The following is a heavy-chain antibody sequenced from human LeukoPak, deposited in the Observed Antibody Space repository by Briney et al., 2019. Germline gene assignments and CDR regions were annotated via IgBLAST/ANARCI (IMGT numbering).Heavy chain of an antibody. J-gene: IGHJ5*02. CDR3: VTYRAGDINWFDP. D-gene: IGHD2-21*01. CDR2: LDDSGST. V-gene: IGHV4-31*03. CDR1: GGSISTGGYY. Sequence: KTSETLSLTCTVFGGSISTGGYYWSWIRQFPGKGLQWIGYLDDSGSTRYNPSLKSRVALSSDTSKNQFSLRLRSVTAADTAMYYCVTYRAGDINWFDPWGQGILVTVSS.